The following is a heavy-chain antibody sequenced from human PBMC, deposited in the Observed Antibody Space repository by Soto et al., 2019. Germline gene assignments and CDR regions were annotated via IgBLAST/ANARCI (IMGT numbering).Heavy chain of an antibody. CDR3: ARDIAAAVGNWFDP. D-gene: IGHD6-13*01. Sequence: GGSLRLSCAASGFTFSSYSTNWVRQAPGKGLEWVSSISSSSSYIYYADSVKGRFTISRDNAKNSLYLQMNSLRAEDTAVYYCARDIAAAVGNWFDPWGQGTLVTVSS. CDR2: ISSSSSYI. J-gene: IGHJ5*02. V-gene: IGHV3-21*01. CDR1: GFTFSSYS.